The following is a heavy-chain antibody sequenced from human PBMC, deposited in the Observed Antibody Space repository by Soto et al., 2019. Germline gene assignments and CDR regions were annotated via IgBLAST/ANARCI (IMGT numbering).Heavy chain of an antibody. Sequence: EVQLLESGGGLVQPGGSLRLSCEASGFIFSNYAMSWVRQGQGKGLEWVSVIGGEAVSTNCADSVKGRCTVSRDNSKNTVYLKLDSLRDDDTAVYYCAKDSTSYNGIYDPFDIWGQGTMVTVSS. J-gene: IGHJ3*02. V-gene: IGHV3-23*01. CDR2: IGGEAVST. CDR3: AKDSTSYNGIYDPFDI. CDR1: GFIFSNYA. D-gene: IGHD1-1*01.